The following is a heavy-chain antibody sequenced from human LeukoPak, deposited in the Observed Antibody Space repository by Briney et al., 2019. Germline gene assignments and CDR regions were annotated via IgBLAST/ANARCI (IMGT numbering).Heavy chain of an antibody. Sequence: GGSLRLSCAASGFTFSSYEMNWVRQAPGKGLEWVSYISSSGSTIYYADSVKGRFTISRDNAKNSLYLQMNSLRAEDTAVYYCARWAAAIGTDWFDPWGQGTLVTVSS. CDR2: ISSSGSTI. CDR1: GFTFSSYE. V-gene: IGHV3-48*03. J-gene: IGHJ5*02. CDR3: ARWAAAIGTDWFDP. D-gene: IGHD2-2*01.